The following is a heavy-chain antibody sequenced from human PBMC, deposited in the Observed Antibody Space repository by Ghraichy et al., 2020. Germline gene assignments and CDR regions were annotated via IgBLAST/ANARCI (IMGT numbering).Heavy chain of an antibody. V-gene: IGHV5-51*01. D-gene: IGHD5-12*01. CDR1: GYRFTSSW. CDR2: IYPGDSDT. J-gene: IGHJ4*02. Sequence: GESLNISCKASGYRFTSSWIDWVRQTPGKGLEWMGVIYPGDSDTRYSPSFQGQVTISVDKSISTAYLQWSSLKASDSAIYYCARHGYDYWGQGTLVTVSS. CDR3: ARHGYDY.